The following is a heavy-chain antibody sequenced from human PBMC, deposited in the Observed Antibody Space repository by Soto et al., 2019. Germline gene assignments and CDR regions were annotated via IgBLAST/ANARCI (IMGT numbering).Heavy chain of an antibody. Sequence: SETLSLTCAVAGGSIRSSNWWSWIHQPPGKGLEWIGEIYHSGSTNYNPSLKSRVTISVDKSKNQFSLKLSSVTAADTAVYYCRGFDYYDSSGFAAFDIWGQGTMVTV. D-gene: IGHD3-22*01. CDR2: IYHSGST. V-gene: IGHV4-4*02. CDR1: GGSIRSSNW. J-gene: IGHJ3*02. CDR3: RGFDYYDSSGFAAFDI.